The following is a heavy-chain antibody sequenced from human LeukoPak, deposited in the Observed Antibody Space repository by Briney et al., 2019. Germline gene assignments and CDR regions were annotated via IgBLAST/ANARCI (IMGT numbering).Heavy chain of an antibody. J-gene: IGHJ4*02. CDR1: GGTFSSYA. CDR3: ARSITIAAAGSDY. CDR2: IIPIFGTA. V-gene: IGHV1-69*13. Sequence: SVKVSCKASGGTFSSYAISWVRQAPGQGLEWMGGIIPIFGTANYAQKFQGRVTITADESTSTAYMELSSLRSEDTAVYYCARSITIAAAGSDYWGQGTLVAVSS. D-gene: IGHD6-13*01.